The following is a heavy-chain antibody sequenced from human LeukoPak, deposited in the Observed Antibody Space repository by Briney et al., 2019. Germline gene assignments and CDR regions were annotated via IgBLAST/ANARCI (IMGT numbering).Heavy chain of an antibody. CDR2: MNPNSGNT. Sequence: ASVKVSCKASGYTFTSYDINWVRQATGQGLEWMGWMNPNSGNTGYAQKFQGRVTMTRNTSISTAYMELSSLRSEDTAVYYCARYIVVVPAAMGGAYYYYYGMDVWGQGTTVTVSS. CDR3: ARYIVVVPAAMGGAYYYYYGMDV. V-gene: IGHV1-8*01. CDR1: GYTFTSYD. J-gene: IGHJ6*02. D-gene: IGHD2-2*01.